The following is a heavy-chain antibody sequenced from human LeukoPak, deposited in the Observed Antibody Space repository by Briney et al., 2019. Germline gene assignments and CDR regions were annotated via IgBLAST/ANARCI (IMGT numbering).Heavy chain of an antibody. CDR1: GFTFDDYG. V-gene: IGHV3-20*04. CDR2: INWNGGST. CDR3: AREGAPLLRYFEGFDP. Sequence: GGSLRLSCAASGFTFDDYGMSWVRQAPGKGLEWVSGINWNGGSTGYADSVKGRFTISRANSKNTLYLQMNSLRAEDTAVYYCAREGAPLLRYFEGFDPWGQGTLVTVSS. D-gene: IGHD3-9*01. J-gene: IGHJ5*02.